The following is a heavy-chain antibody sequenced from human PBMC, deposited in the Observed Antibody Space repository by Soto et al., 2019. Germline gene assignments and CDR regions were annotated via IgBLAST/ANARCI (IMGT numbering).Heavy chain of an antibody. D-gene: IGHD2-21*02. V-gene: IGHV1-69*13. CDR3: AREVFGVVTLGAFDI. Sequence: SVKVSCKASGGTFSSCAISWVRQAPGQGLEWMGGIIPIFGTANYAQKFQGRVTITADESTSTAYMELSSLRSEDTAVYYCAREVFGVVTLGAFDIWGQGTMVTVSS. CDR1: GGTFSSCA. CDR2: IIPIFGTA. J-gene: IGHJ3*02.